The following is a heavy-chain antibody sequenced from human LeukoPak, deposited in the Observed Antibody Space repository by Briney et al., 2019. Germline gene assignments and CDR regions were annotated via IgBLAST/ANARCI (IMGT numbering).Heavy chain of an antibody. CDR2: ISSSSSTI. CDR1: GFTFSSYS. CDR3: ARDKSSSAYYYYYGMDV. Sequence: PGGSLRLSCAASGFTFSSYSMNWVRQAPGKGLEWVSYISSSSSTIYYADSVKGRFTISRDNAKNSLYLQMNSLRAEDTAVYYCARDKSSSAYYYYYGMDVWGQGTTVTVSS. D-gene: IGHD6-6*01. J-gene: IGHJ6*02. V-gene: IGHV3-48*01.